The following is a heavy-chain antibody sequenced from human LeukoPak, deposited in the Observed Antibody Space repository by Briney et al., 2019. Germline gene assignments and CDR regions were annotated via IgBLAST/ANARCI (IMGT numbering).Heavy chain of an antibody. J-gene: IGHJ4*02. CDR3: AKDRITMIVVVTAAGFDY. Sequence: GGSLRLSCAASGFTFSSYGMHWVRQAPGKGLEWVAFIRYDGSNKYYADSVKGRFTISRDNSKNTLYLQMNSLRAEDTAVYYCAKDRITMIVVVTAAGFDYWGQGTLVTVSS. CDR2: IRYDGSNK. V-gene: IGHV3-30*02. D-gene: IGHD3-22*01. CDR1: GFTFSSYG.